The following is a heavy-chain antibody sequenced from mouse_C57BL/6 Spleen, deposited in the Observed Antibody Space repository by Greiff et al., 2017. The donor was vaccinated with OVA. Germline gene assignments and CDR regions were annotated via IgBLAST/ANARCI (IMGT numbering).Heavy chain of an antibody. J-gene: IGHJ1*03. CDR2: ISSGSSTI. D-gene: IGHD2-10*01. CDR3: ARRGPYYGNPYWYFDV. CDR1: GFTFSDYG. V-gene: IGHV5-17*01. Sequence: EVQVVESGGGLVKPGGSLKLSCAASGFTFSDYGMHWVRQAPEKGLEWVAYISSGSSTIYYADTVKGRFTISRDNAKNTLFLQMTSLRSEDTAMYYCARRGPYYGNPYWYFDVWGTGTTVTVSS.